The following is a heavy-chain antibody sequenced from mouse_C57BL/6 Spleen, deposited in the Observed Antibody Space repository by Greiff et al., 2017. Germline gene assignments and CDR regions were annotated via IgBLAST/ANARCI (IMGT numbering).Heavy chain of an antibody. V-gene: IGHV1-72*01. Sequence: VQLQQPGAELVKPGASVKLSCKASGYTFTSYWMHWVKQRPGRGLEWIGRIDPNSGGTKYNEKFKSKATLTVDKPSSTAYMQLSSLTSEDSAVYYCAREGDYYGSRESLDYWGQGTTLTVSS. J-gene: IGHJ2*01. CDR1: GYTFTSYW. D-gene: IGHD1-1*01. CDR3: AREGDYYGSRESLDY. CDR2: IDPNSGGT.